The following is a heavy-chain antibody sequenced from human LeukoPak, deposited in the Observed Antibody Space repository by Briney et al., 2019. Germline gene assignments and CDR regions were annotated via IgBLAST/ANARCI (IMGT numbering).Heavy chain of an antibody. CDR2: INHSGST. CDR1: GGSFSGYY. J-gene: IGHJ5*02. V-gene: IGHV4-34*01. D-gene: IGHD4-17*01. CDR3: ARTTTVTHAWFDP. Sequence: PSETLSLTYAVYGGSFSGYYWSWIRQPPGKGLEWIGEINHSGSTNYNPSLKSRVTISVDTSKNQFSLKLSSVTAADTAVYYCARTTTVTHAWFDPWGQGTLVTVSS.